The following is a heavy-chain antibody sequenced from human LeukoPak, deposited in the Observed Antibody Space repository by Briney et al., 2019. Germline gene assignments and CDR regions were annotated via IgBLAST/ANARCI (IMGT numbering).Heavy chain of an antibody. V-gene: IGHV4-34*01. CDR3: ARDIVVVVAAIFGRSDWFDP. Sequence: PSETLSLTCAVYGASFGDFYWSWIRQPPGKGLEWIGEVNQSGSTYYNPSLKSRVTISVDTSKNQFSLKLSSVTAADTAVYYCARDIVVVVAAIFGRSDWFDPWGQGTLVTVSS. CDR2: VNQSGST. CDR1: GASFGDFY. D-gene: IGHD2-15*01. J-gene: IGHJ5*02.